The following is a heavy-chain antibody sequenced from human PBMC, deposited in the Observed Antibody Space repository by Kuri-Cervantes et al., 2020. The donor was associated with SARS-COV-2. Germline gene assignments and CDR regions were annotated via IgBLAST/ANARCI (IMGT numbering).Heavy chain of an antibody. CDR1: GYSISSGHC. D-gene: IGHD3-3*01. V-gene: IGHV4-38-2*02. CDR3: ARDLSLATYYDFWGGLYYFDY. CDR2: VFYDGRT. J-gene: IGHJ4*02. Sequence: GSLRLSCSVSGYSISSGHCWGWIRQPPGKGLEWIGSVFYDGRTYYNPSLKSRVTVSVDTSKNQFSLKVNSVTAADTAVYYCARDLSLATYYDFWGGLYYFDYWGQGILVTVSS.